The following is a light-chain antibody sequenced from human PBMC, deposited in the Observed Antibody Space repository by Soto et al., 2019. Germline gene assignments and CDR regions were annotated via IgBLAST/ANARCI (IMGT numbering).Light chain of an antibody. CDR2: GAS. V-gene: IGKV3-20*01. CDR1: QSVSSSS. CDR3: QQYGSSPDT. J-gene: IGKJ2*01. Sequence: EIVLTQSPGTLSLSPGARATLSCRARQSVSSSSLAWYQQKPGQAPRLLIYGASSRSTGIPDRFSGSGSGTDFTLTISRLEPEDVAVFYCQQYGSSPDTFGQGTKLEIK.